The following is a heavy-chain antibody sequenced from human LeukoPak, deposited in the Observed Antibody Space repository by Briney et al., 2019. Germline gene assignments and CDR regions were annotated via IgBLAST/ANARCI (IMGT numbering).Heavy chain of an antibody. D-gene: IGHD5-18*01. J-gene: IGHJ4*02. CDR1: GFTFSSYE. CDR3: ARVDTAMVAETDY. Sequence: PGGSLRLSCAASGFTFSSYEMNWVRQAPGKGLEWVSSISSSSYIYYADSVKGRFTISRDNAKNSLYLQMNSLRSEDTAVYYCARVDTAMVAETDYWGQGTLVTVSS. V-gene: IGHV3-21*01. CDR2: ISSSSYI.